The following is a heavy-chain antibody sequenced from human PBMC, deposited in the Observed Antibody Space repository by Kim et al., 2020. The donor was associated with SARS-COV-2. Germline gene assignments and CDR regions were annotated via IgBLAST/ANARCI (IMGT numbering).Heavy chain of an antibody. CDR2: INSDGSST. CDR1: GFTFSSYW. J-gene: IGHJ3*02. V-gene: IGHV3-74*01. CDR3: ARDDSSGWYWAFDI. D-gene: IGHD6-19*01. Sequence: GGSLRLSFAASGFTFSSYWMHWVRQAPGKGLVWVSRINSDGSSTSYADSVKGRFTISRDNAKNTLYLQMNSLRAEDTAVYYCARDDSSGWYWAFDIWGQGTMVTVSS.